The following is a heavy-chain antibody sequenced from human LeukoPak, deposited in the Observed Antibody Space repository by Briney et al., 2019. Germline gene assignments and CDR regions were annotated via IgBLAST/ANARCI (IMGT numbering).Heavy chain of an antibody. D-gene: IGHD3-10*01. J-gene: IGHJ6*02. Sequence: ASVKVSCKASGYTFTSYGISWVRQAPGQGLEWMGWISAYNGNTNYAQKLQGRVTMTTDTSTSTAYMELRSLRSDDTAVYYCAIAPGGYYYGMTSGAKGPRSPSP. V-gene: IGHV1-18*01. CDR1: GYTFTSYG. CDR3: AIAPGGYYYGMTS. CDR2: ISAYNGNT.